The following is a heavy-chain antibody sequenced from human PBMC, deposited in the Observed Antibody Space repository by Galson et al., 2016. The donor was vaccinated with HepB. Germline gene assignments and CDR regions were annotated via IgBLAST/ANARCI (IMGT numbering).Heavy chain of an antibody. D-gene: IGHD2-15*01. V-gene: IGHV7-4-1*02. J-gene: IGHJ6*02. CDR2: INTDTGNP. CDR3: ARSAFCSSSSCFILYYHGMDV. CDR1: GYTFTRYA. Sequence: SVKVSCKASGYTFTRYAMNWVRQAPGQGLEWMGWINTDTGNPTYAQGFTGRFVFSLDTSGSTAYLQISSLKAEDTAVYYCARSAFCSSSSCFILYYHGMDVWGQGTTVTVSS.